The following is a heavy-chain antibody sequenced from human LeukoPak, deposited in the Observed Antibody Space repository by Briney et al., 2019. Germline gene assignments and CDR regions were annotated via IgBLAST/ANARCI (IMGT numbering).Heavy chain of an antibody. CDR2: INPSGGST. CDR1: GYTFTSYG. Sequence: ASVKVSCKASGYTFTSYGISWVRQAPGQGLEWMGIINPSGGSTSYAQKFQGRVTMTRDMSTSTVYMELSSLRSEDTAVYYCAREDLQVVPAAIGHYYYYMDVWGKGTTVTVSS. J-gene: IGHJ6*03. D-gene: IGHD2-2*01. V-gene: IGHV1-46*01. CDR3: AREDLQVVPAAIGHYYYYMDV.